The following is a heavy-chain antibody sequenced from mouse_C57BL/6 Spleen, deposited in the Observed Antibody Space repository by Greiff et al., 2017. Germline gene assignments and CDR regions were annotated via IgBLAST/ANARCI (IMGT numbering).Heavy chain of an antibody. CDR2: IHPNSGST. Sequence: QVQLQQPGAELVKPGASVKLSCKASGYTFTSYWMHWVKQRPGQGLEWIGMIHPNSGSTNYNEKFKSKATLTADKSSSTAYMQLSSLTSEDSAVYFCAREDYGSSYGWFAYWGQGTLVTVSA. CDR1: GYTFTSYW. J-gene: IGHJ3*01. V-gene: IGHV1-64*01. CDR3: AREDYGSSYGWFAY. D-gene: IGHD1-1*01.